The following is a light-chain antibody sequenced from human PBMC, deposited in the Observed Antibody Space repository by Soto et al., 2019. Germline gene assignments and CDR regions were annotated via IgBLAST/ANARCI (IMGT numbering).Light chain of an antibody. V-gene: IGKV3D-20*02. CDR2: GTS. J-gene: IGKJ3*01. CDR1: RSVGNYY. Sequence: ELVLTQSPGTLSLSPGERATLSCRASRSVGNYYLAWYQQKPGQAPRVLISGTSSRATGIPDRFSGSGSGTEFTLTISRLEPEDFAVYYCQQRSNWSFTFGPGTKVDIK. CDR3: QQRSNWSFT.